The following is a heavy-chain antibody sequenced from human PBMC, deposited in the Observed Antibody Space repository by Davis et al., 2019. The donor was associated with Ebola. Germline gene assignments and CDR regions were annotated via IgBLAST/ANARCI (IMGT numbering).Heavy chain of an antibody. D-gene: IGHD3-10*01. CDR3: VKLGYYGSGWMDWFDP. Sequence: PGGSLRLSCSASGFTFSSYAMHWVRQAPGKGLEYVSAISSNGGSTYYADSVKGRFTISRDNSKNTLYLQMSSLRAEDTAVYYCVKLGYYGSGWMDWFDPWGQGTLVTVSS. CDR2: ISSNGGST. J-gene: IGHJ5*02. CDR1: GFTFSSYA. V-gene: IGHV3-64D*06.